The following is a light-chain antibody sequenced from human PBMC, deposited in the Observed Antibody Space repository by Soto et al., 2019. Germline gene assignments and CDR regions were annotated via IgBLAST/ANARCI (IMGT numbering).Light chain of an antibody. J-gene: IGKJ3*01. Sequence: DIQMTQSPSPLSASVGDTVTITCQASQDISNYLNWFQQKPGKAPQLLIYDASNLETGVPSRFSGSGSGTDFSLAFRSLQPEDFATYYCQQYDDLPPFAFGPGTKVDIK. CDR3: QQYDDLPPFA. V-gene: IGKV1-33*01. CDR2: DAS. CDR1: QDISNY.